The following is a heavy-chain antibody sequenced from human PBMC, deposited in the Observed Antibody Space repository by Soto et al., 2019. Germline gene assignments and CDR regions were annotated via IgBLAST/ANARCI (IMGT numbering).Heavy chain of an antibody. CDR2: INAGNGNT. D-gene: IGHD6-13*01. J-gene: IGHJ6*02. CDR3: ASDRPGIAAAGKKRYYYYGMDV. Sequence: GASVKVSCKASGYTFSNSGISWVRQAPGQGLEWLGWINAGNGNTKYSQKFQGRVTITRDTSASTAYMELSSLRSEDTAVYYCASDRPGIAAAGKKRYYYYGMDVWGQGTTVTVSS. V-gene: IGHV1-3*01. CDR1: GYTFSNSG.